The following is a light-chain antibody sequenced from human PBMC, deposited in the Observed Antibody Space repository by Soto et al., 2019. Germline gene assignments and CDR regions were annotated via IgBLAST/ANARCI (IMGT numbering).Light chain of an antibody. Sequence: DFQMTQSPSTLSATVGDRVSISCRASASVGGWLAWYQHKPGKAPNLIIYKASTLKSGVPSRFSGSGSGTDFTLTISNLQPEDFATYYCQQYNGYFRMFGQGTKVEI. CDR3: QQYNGYFRM. CDR2: KAS. CDR1: ASVGGW. J-gene: IGKJ1*01. V-gene: IGKV1-5*03.